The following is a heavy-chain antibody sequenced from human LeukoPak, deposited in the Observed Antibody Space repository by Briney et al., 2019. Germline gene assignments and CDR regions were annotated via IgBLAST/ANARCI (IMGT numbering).Heavy chain of an antibody. CDR2: INHSGST. CDR3: ARVTYSGYDAPTHDAFDI. CDR1: GGSISSSSYY. D-gene: IGHD5-12*01. J-gene: IGHJ3*02. Sequence: PSETLSLTCTVSGGSISSSSYYWGWIRQPPGKGLEWIGEINHSGSTNYNPSLKSRVTISVDTSKNQFSLKLSSVTAADTAVYYCARVTYSGYDAPTHDAFDIWGQGTMVTVSS. V-gene: IGHV4-39*07.